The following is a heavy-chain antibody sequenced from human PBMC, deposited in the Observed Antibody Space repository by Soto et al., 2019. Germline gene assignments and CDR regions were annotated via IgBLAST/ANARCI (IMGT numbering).Heavy chain of an antibody. CDR2: IYYSGRT. V-gene: IGHV4-39*01. J-gene: IGHJ4*02. CDR3: ARQRTSVVTQAYFDV. CDR1: GYSMNSRSYY. Sequence: SEALSVTCPVTGYSMNSRSYYWGWIRQPPGKGLEWIGSIYYSGRTYNNPSLRSRVSMSIDTSKDQFSLKLKSVTAADTALYFCARQRTSVVTQAYFDVWGPGSLVTVSS. D-gene: IGHD2-21*02.